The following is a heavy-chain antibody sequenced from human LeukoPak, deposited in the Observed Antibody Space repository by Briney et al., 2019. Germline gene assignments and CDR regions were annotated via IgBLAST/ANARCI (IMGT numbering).Heavy chain of an antibody. D-gene: IGHD1-1*01. V-gene: IGHV3-74*01. Sequence: GGSLRLSCAASGFTFSGSWMHWVRQAPGKGLVWVSRINSDGSYTSYADSVKGRFTISRDNAKNTLYLQMNSLRVEDTAVYYCARGGYNFDYWGQGTLVTVSS. CDR1: GFTFSGSW. J-gene: IGHJ4*02. CDR2: INSDGSYT. CDR3: ARGGYNFDY.